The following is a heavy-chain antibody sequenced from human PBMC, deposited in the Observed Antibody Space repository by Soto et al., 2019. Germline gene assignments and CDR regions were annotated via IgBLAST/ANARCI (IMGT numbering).Heavy chain of an antibody. Sequence: EVQLVESGGVVVQPGGSLRLSCAASGFTFDDYTMHWVRQAPGKGLEWVSLISWDGGSTYYADSVKGRFTISRDNSKNSLYLQMNSLRTEDTALYYCAKDIGSFDWFLGDWGQGTLVTVSS. D-gene: IGHD3-9*01. CDR1: GFTFDDYT. CDR2: ISWDGGST. V-gene: IGHV3-43*01. CDR3: AKDIGSFDWFLGD. J-gene: IGHJ4*02.